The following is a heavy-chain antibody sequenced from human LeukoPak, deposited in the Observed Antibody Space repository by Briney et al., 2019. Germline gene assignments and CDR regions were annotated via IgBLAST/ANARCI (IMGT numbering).Heavy chain of an antibody. D-gene: IGHD6-13*01. CDR1: GGSVSSGSYY. CDR2: IYYSGST. Sequence: SETLSLTCTVSGGSVSSGSYYWSWIRQPPGKGLEWIGYIYYSGSTNYNPSLKSRVTISVDTSKNQFSLKLSSVTAADTAVYYCAGSIAAAGFGFDPWGQGTLVTVSS. J-gene: IGHJ5*02. CDR3: AGSIAAAGFGFDP. V-gene: IGHV4-61*01.